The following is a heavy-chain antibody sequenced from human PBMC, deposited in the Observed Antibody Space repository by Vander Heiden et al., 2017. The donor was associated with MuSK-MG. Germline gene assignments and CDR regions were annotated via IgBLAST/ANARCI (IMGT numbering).Heavy chain of an antibody. V-gene: IGHV1-69*12. Sequence: QVQLVQSGAEVKKPGSSMKVSCKASGGTFSSYAISWVRQAPGQGLEWMGGIIPIFGTANYAQKFQGRVTITADESTSTAYMELNSLRSEDTAIYYCAREELEPPRHAFDIWGQGTMVTVSS. CDR3: AREELEPPRHAFDI. CDR2: IIPIFGTA. J-gene: IGHJ3*02. D-gene: IGHD1-1*01. CDR1: GGTFSSYA.